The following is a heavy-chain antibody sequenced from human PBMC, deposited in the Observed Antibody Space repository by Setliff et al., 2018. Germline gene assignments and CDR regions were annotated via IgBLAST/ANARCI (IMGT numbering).Heavy chain of an antibody. J-gene: IGHJ4*02. V-gene: IGHV3-7*03. D-gene: IGHD6-19*01. CDR2: IRPDGSET. CDR3: ARGTSGWFPHDY. Sequence: WIRQPPGKGLEWVANIRPDGSETHYVDSVKGRFIISRDNAKDSLYLQMNSLRGEDTAVYYCARGTSGWFPHDYWGQGTLVTVSS.